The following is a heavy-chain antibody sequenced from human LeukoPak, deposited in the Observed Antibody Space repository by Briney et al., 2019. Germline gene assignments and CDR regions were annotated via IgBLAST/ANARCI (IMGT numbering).Heavy chain of an antibody. J-gene: IGHJ4*02. CDR1: AISFSDYY. V-gene: IGHV3-11*04. CDR2: TSSRGDIR. D-gene: IGHD3-16*01. Sequence: GGSLRLSCASCAISFSDYYMSWIRQAPGKGLEWVSYTSSRGDIRYYADSVKGRFTISRDNAKNLLYLQMNSLRAEDTAVYYCARFGSGWGSFDFWGQGTLVTVSP. CDR3: ARFGSGWGSFDF.